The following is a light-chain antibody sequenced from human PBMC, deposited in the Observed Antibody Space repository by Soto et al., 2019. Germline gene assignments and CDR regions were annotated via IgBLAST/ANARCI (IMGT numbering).Light chain of an antibody. J-gene: IGLJ1*01. CDR2: GNG. CDR3: QSYDSSLSASV. Sequence: QPVLTQPPSVSGAPGQRVTISCTGTSSNIGAPYDVHWYQQLPGTGPKLLIYGNGNRPSGVPDRFSGSKSGSSASLAISGVQAEDEGDYYCQSYDSSLSASVFGAGTKLTVL. V-gene: IGLV1-40*01. CDR1: SSNIGAPYD.